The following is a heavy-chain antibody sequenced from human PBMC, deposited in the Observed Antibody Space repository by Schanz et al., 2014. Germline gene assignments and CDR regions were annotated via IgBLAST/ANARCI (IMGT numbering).Heavy chain of an antibody. J-gene: IGHJ4*02. D-gene: IGHD6-19*01. CDR1: GYTFTGYY. CDR3: ARHPSGWFIGHCDY. V-gene: IGHV1-2*06. Sequence: QVQLLQSGAEVKKPGASVKVSCKASGYTFTGYYMHWVRQAPGKGLEWMGRLNPATGGANFADKFQGRVALTSDRSIESFAMELTRLTSDDTAVYYCARHPSGWFIGHCDYWGQGTLVTVSS. CDR2: LNPATGGA.